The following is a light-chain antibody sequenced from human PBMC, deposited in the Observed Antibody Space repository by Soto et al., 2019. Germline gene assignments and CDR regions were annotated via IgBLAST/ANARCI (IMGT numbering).Light chain of an antibody. CDR2: GAS. J-gene: IGKJ3*01. V-gene: IGKV3-20*01. Sequence: EVVLTQSPVTLSLSPGERATLSCRASQSVSSPYLAWYQQKPGQPPRLLIYGASSRATDIPDRFIGSGSGTEFTLTIARLAPEVFAMYYCQQYGRSPFTFGPGTKVDI. CDR3: QQYGRSPFT. CDR1: QSVSSPY.